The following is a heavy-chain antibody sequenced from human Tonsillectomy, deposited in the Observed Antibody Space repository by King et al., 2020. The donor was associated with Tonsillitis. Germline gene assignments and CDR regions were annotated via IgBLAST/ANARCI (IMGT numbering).Heavy chain of an antibody. Sequence: VQLQESGPGLVKPSQTLSLTCAVSGGSISNGGYSWSWIRQPPGKGLEWIAYIFYSGSTYYNPSLKSRVTISVDTSKNQFSMKVSSVTAADTAVYYCARAPVIAHTPRNYGDCSYFDLWGRGTMVIVSS. CDR3: ARAPVIAHTPRNYGDCSYFDL. D-gene: IGHD4-17*01. V-gene: IGHV4-30-4*07. CDR1: GGSISNGGYS. CDR2: IFYSGST. J-gene: IGHJ2*01.